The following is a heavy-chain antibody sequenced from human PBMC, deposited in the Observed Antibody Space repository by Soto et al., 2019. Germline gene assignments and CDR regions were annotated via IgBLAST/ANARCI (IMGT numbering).Heavy chain of an antibody. CDR2: ISYDGSNK. J-gene: IGHJ4*02. V-gene: IGHV3-30-3*01. D-gene: IGHD5-18*01. CDR1: GFTFSSYA. Sequence: QVQLVESGGGVVQPGRSLRLSCAASGFTFSSYAMHWVRQAPGKGLEWVAVISYDGSNKYYDDSVKGRFTISRDNSKNSQYLQMNSLRAEDTAVYYCARANVDTAMVSAVDYWGQGRLVTVSS. CDR3: ARANVDTAMVSAVDY.